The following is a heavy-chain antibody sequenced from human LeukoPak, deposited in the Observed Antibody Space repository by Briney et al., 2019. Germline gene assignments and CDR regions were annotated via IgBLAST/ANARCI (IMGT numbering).Heavy chain of an antibody. CDR1: GYTFTSYA. CDR2: INAGNGNT. CDR3: ARDMGQQLVLFYFDY. V-gene: IGHV1-3*01. Sequence: ASVKVSCKASGYTFTSYAMHWVRQAPGQRLEWMGWINAGNGNTKYSQKFQGRVTITRDTSASTAYMELSSLRSEDTAVYYCARDMGQQLVLFYFDYWGQGTLVTVSS. J-gene: IGHJ4*02. D-gene: IGHD6-13*01.